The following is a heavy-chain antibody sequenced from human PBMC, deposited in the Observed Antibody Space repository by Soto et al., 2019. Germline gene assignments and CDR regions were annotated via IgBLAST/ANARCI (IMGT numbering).Heavy chain of an antibody. CDR2: ITGSGGST. CDR3: GNHRVNPSGAFDL. V-gene: IGHV3-23*01. J-gene: IGHJ3*01. D-gene: IGHD3-22*01. CDR1: GFTLSTYA. Sequence: EVQLLESGGGLVQPGGSLRLSCVASGFTLSTYAMSWVRQAPGKGLEWVSGITGSGGSTYYADSVKGRFTISRDNSKSTVSLNRNSLRAEETAVYYCGNHRVNPSGAFDLWGKGTMVTVSS.